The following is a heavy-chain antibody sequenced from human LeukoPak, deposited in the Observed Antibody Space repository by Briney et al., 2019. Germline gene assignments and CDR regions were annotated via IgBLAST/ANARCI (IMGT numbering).Heavy chain of an antibody. D-gene: IGHD6-19*01. CDR3: ANQYSSGWYGEAFDI. Sequence: GGSLRLSCAASGFTFSSYAMSWVRQAPGKGLERVANIKQDGSEKYYVDSVKGRFTISRDNAKNSLYLQMNSLRAEDTAVYYCANQYSSGWYGEAFDIWGQGTMVTVSS. CDR2: IKQDGSEK. CDR1: GFTFSSYA. J-gene: IGHJ3*02. V-gene: IGHV3-7*01.